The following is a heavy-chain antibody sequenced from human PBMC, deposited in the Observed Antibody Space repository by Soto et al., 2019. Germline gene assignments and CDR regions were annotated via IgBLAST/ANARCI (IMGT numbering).Heavy chain of an antibody. J-gene: IGHJ5*02. CDR3: ARAARGAQIIYNWFDP. D-gene: IGHD3-10*01. Sequence: SETLSLTCTVSGGSISSGDYYWSWIRQPPGKGLEWIGYIYYSGSTYYNPSLKSRVTISVDTSKNQFSLKLSSVTAADTAVYYCARAARGAQIIYNWFDPWGQGTLVTVSS. CDR2: IYYSGST. CDR1: GGSISSGDYY. V-gene: IGHV4-30-4*01.